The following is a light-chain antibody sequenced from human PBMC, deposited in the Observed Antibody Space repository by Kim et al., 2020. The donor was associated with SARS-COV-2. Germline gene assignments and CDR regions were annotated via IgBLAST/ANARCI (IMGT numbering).Light chain of an antibody. J-gene: IGKJ2*01. CDR3: QQTDESPPT. CDR1: QRINSY. Sequence: DIQMTQSPSSLSASVGDSVTITCRASQRINSYLNWYQQTPGKAPKLLIFSASTLQSGVPARFRGSTSGTDFTLTITSLQPENLATYIGQQTDESPPTFGQGTKLEI. CDR2: SAS. V-gene: IGKV1-39*01.